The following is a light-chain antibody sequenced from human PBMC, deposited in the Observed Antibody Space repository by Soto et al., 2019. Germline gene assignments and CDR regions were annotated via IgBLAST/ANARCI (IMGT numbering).Light chain of an antibody. CDR1: SSDVGGYDH. V-gene: IGLV2-14*01. CDR3: NSYTTTSTLWL. Sequence: QSALTQPASVSGSPGQSITISCTGTSSDVGGYDHVSWYQRHPGKAPKLMIYEVINRPSGVSNRFSGSKSGNTASLTISGLQAEDEADYYCNSYTTTSTLWLFGGGTKLTVL. CDR2: EVI. J-gene: IGLJ3*02.